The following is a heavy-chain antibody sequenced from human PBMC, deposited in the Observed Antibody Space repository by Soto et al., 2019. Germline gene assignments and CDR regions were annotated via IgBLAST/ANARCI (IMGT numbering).Heavy chain of an antibody. Sequence: GESLKISCAASGFTFSSYAMSWVRQAPGKGLEWVSAISGSGGSTYYADSVKGRFTISRDNSKNTLYLQMNSLRAEDTAVYYCAKGEPESGRYGMDVWGKGTPATVSS. J-gene: IGHJ6*04. D-gene: IGHD1-26*01. CDR1: GFTFSSYA. V-gene: IGHV3-23*01. CDR2: ISGSGGST. CDR3: AKGEPESGRYGMDV.